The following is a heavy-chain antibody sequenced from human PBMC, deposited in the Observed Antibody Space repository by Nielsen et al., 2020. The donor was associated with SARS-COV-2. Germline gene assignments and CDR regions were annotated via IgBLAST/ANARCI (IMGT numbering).Heavy chain of an antibody. Sequence: SETLSLTCTVSGASISSSSYHWGWIRQPPGKGLEWIGSIHQSGSTYYNPSLKSRVTISVDTSENQFSLKLTSVTVADTAVYYCARPYRDGYNFYYFDYWGQGTLVTVSS. D-gene: IGHD5-24*01. J-gene: IGHJ4*02. CDR2: IHQSGST. CDR3: ARPYRDGYNFYYFDY. V-gene: IGHV4-39*01. CDR1: GASISSSSYH.